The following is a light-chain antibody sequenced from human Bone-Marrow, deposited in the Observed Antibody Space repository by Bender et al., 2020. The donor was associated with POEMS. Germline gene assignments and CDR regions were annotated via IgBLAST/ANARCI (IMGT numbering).Light chain of an antibody. Sequence: SYKLTQAPSVSVSPGQTATITCSGGNLDNKFVAWYKQKPGQSPVLVVYQDKKRPSGIPERFSGSNSGNRATLTITGTQAMDEADYYCQACDSSTDVVFGGGTKLTVL. CDR1: NLDNKF. CDR2: QDK. J-gene: IGLJ2*01. V-gene: IGLV3-1*01. CDR3: QACDSSTDVV.